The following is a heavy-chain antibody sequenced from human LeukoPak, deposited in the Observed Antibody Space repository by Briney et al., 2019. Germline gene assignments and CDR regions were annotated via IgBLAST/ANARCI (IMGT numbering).Heavy chain of an antibody. Sequence: GGSLRLSCAASGFTFSSSDMHWVRQATGKGLEWVSGIGSAGAMFYAGSVRGRFTISRENAKNSLYLQMNSLRVEDTAMYYCVTGAGGWAYWGQGALVTVSS. D-gene: IGHD1-26*01. CDR3: VTGAGGWAY. V-gene: IGHV3-13*01. J-gene: IGHJ4*02. CDR2: IGSAGAM. CDR1: GFTFSSSD.